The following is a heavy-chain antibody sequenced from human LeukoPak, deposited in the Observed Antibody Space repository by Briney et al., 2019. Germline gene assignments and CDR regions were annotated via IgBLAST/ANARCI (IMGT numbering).Heavy chain of an antibody. Sequence: GGSLRLPCAASGFTFSSYSMNWVRQAPGKGLEWVSSISTSSSYIYYADTVRGRFTISRDTSKSMVFLQMNSLRADDTAVYYCAKDVVRGSGRINWFDPWGQGTLVTVSS. CDR2: ISTSSSYI. CDR1: GFTFSSYS. D-gene: IGHD3-10*01. J-gene: IGHJ5*02. CDR3: AKDVVRGSGRINWFDP. V-gene: IGHV3-21*04.